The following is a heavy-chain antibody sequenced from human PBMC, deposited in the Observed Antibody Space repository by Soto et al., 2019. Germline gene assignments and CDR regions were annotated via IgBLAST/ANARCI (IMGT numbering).Heavy chain of an antibody. CDR3: SRDDL. CDR1: GIAFSVYW. J-gene: IGHJ5*02. Sequence: EVQLVESGGGLVQPGGSLRLSCAASGIAFSVYWMSWVRQTPGKGLEWVGNLKPDGSEKSYVDSLKGRFTISRDNAKYSLYLELSSLRVEETGVYYCSRDDLWGQGTLVTVSS. CDR2: LKPDGSEK. V-gene: IGHV3-7*01.